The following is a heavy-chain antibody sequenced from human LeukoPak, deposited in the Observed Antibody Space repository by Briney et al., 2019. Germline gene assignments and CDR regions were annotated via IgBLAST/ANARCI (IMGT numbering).Heavy chain of an antibody. J-gene: IGHJ4*02. Sequence: SETLSLTCTVSDGSISSYYWSWIRQPPGKGLGWVGYIYYSGIARYNPSFESRVTMSVDTSNYQFSLNRRPVTAADTAVYYCARHRVEVAGSYFDSWGQGTLVTVSS. CDR3: ARHRVEVAGSYFDS. V-gene: IGHV4-59*08. D-gene: IGHD6-19*01. CDR2: IYYSGIA. CDR1: DGSISSYY.